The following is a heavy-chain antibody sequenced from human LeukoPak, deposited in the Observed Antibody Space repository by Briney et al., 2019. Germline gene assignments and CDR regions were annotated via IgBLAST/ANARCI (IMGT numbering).Heavy chain of an antibody. CDR2: ISSSGSTI. J-gene: IGHJ4*02. CDR1: GFTFSSYE. D-gene: IGHD5-24*01. Sequence: PGGSLRLSCAASGFTFSSYEMNWVRQAPGKGLEWVSYISSSGSTIYYADSVKGRFTISRDNAKNSLYLQMNSLRAEDTAVYYCARHLKQRWLQSRLDYWGQGTLVTVSS. CDR3: ARHLKQRWLQSRLDY. V-gene: IGHV3-48*03.